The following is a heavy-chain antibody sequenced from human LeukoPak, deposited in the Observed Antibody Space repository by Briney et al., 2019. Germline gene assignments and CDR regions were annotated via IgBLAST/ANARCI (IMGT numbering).Heavy chain of an antibody. CDR2: IYYSGST. J-gene: IGHJ4*02. CDR3: ASMFRPGYYYDSSGSSEGDY. V-gene: IGHV4-59*01. Sequence: SETLSLTCTVSGGSISSYYWSWIRQPPGEGLEWIGYIYYSGSTNCNPSLKSRVTISVDTSKNQFSLKLSSVTAADTAVYYCASMFRPGYYYDSSGSSEGDYWGQGTLVTVS. D-gene: IGHD3-22*01. CDR1: GGSISSYY.